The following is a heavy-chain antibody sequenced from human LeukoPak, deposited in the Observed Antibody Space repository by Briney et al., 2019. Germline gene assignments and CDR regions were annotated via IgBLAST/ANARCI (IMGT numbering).Heavy chain of an antibody. J-gene: IGHJ4*02. CDR2: INPSGGST. CDR3: ARSYGLPDY. Sequence: GASVKVSCKASGYIFTSNYIHWVRQAPGQGLEWMGIINPSGGSTNYAQKLQGRVTMTRDTSTSTVYMELSRLRSDDTAVYYCARSYGLPDYWGQGTLVTVSS. CDR1: GYIFTSNY. D-gene: IGHD3-16*01. V-gene: IGHV1-46*04.